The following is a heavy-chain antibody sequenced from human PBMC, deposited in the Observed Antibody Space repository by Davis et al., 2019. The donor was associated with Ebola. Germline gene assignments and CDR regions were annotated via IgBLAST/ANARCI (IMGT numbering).Heavy chain of an antibody. CDR2: MNPNSGNT. D-gene: IGHD1-26*01. J-gene: IGHJ4*02. V-gene: IGHV1-8*01. CDR1: GYTFTSYD. Sequence: ASVLVSCKASGYTFTSYDINWVRQATGQGLEWMGWMNPNSGNTGYAQKFQGRITMTRNISISTAYMELSSLRSEDTAVYYCARRVGARSGFDYWGQGSLVTVSS. CDR3: ARRVGARSGFDY.